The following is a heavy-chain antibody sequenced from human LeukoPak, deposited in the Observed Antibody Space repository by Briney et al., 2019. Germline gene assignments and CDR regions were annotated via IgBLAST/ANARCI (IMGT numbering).Heavy chain of an antibody. J-gene: IGHJ4*02. Sequence: PSETLSLTCTVSGGSISSSSYYWGWIRQPPGKGLEWIGSIYYSGSTYYNPSLKSRVTISVDTSKNQFSLKLSSVTAADTAVYYCARTRGWSFDHWGQGTLVTVSS. CDR1: GGSISSSSYY. V-gene: IGHV4-39*01. CDR2: IYYSGST. D-gene: IGHD6-19*01. CDR3: ARTRGWSFDH.